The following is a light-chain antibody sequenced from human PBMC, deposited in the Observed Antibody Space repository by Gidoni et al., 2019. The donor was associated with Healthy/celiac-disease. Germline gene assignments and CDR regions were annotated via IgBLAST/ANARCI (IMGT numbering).Light chain of an antibody. Sequence: DIVLTQSPATLSLSPGERATISSRASQSVSSYLAWYQQKPGQAPRLLIYDASNRATGIPARFSGSGSGTDFTLTISSLEPEDFAVYYCQQRSNWPPTLTFGGGTKVEIK. V-gene: IGKV3-11*01. CDR1: QSVSSY. CDR3: QQRSNWPPTLT. CDR2: DAS. J-gene: IGKJ4*01.